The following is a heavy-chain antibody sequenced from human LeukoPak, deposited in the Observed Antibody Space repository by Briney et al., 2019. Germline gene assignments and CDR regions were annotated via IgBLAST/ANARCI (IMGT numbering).Heavy chain of an antibody. D-gene: IGHD1-14*01. CDR3: AKPGGFFLYYMDV. V-gene: IGHV4-34*01. J-gene: IGHJ6*03. CDR1: GGPFSGYY. CDR2: IDHSGGT. Sequence: SETLSLTCAVSGGPFSGYYWTWIRQSPGKGLEWIGEIDHSGGTHNNPSLRSRVTISVDTSKSQFSLKLTSATAAGTGVYYCAKPGGFFLYYMDVWGKGTTVTVSS.